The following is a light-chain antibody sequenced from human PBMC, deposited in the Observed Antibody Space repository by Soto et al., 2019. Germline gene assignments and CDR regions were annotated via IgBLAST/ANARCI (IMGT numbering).Light chain of an antibody. Sequence: ALNQPAYVSSAALRSLAISRTKTSSDVGGYNYVSWYQQHPGKAPKLMVYDVNDRPSGVSDRFSGSKSGNTASLTISGLQAEDEADYYCSSYTSSSTYVFGTGTKVTVL. V-gene: IGLV2-14*01. CDR1: SSDVGGYNY. CDR3: SSYTSSSTYV. J-gene: IGLJ1*01. CDR2: DVN.